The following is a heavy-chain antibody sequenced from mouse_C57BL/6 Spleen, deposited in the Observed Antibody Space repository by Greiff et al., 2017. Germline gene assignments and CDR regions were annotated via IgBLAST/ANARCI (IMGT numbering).Heavy chain of an antibody. Sequence: QLQLQQPGAELVKPGASVKLSCKASGYTFSSYWMHWVKPRPGQGLAWIGMIHPKSGSTNYNEKFKSKSTLTVDKSSSTAYMQLSSLTSEDSAVYYCASCGTGLDYRGRGTTLTVAT. J-gene: IGHJ2*01. CDR2: IHPKSGST. V-gene: IGHV1-64*01. CDR3: ASCGTGLDY. CDR1: GYTFSSYW. D-gene: IGHD4-1*01.